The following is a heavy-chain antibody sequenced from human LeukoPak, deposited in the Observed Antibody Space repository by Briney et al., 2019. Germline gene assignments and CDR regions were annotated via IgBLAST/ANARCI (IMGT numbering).Heavy chain of an antibody. V-gene: IGHV1-2*02. CDR2: INPNSGGT. Sequence: ASVKVSCKVSGYTLTELSMHWVRQAPGEGLEWMGWINPNSGGTNYAQKFQGRVTMTRDTSISTAYMELSRLRSDDTAVYYCASPAPLGAAGMDVWGQGTTVTVSS. CDR1: GYTLTELS. D-gene: IGHD2-2*01. CDR3: ASPAPLGAAGMDV. J-gene: IGHJ6*02.